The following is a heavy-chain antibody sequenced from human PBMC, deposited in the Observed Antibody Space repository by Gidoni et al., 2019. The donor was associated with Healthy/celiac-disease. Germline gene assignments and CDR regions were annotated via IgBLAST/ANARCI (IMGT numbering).Heavy chain of an antibody. J-gene: IGHJ6*02. Sequence: QMQLVQSGPEVKKPGTSVKVSCKASGFTFTSSAMQWVRQARGQRLEWIGWIVVGSGNTNYAQKFQERVTITRDMSTSTAYMELSSLRSEDTAVYYCAAAGPYGGSYWNYYYYGMDVWGQGTTVTVSS. V-gene: IGHV1-58*02. CDR2: IVVGSGNT. D-gene: IGHD1-26*01. CDR1: GFTFTSSA. CDR3: AAAGPYGGSYWNYYYYGMDV.